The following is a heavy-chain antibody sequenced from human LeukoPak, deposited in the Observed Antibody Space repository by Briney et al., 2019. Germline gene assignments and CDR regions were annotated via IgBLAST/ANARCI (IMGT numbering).Heavy chain of an antibody. CDR2: IIPIFGTA. CDR1: GGTFSSYA. J-gene: IGHJ4*02. V-gene: IGHV1-69*13. D-gene: IGHD5-18*01. CDR3: ARVRGGYSYGSSYYFDY. Sequence: ASVKVSCKASGGTFSSYAISWVRQAPGQGLEWMGGIIPIFGTANYAQKFQGRVTITADESTSTANMELSSLRSEDTAVYYCARVRGGYSYGSSYYFDYWGQGTLVTVSS.